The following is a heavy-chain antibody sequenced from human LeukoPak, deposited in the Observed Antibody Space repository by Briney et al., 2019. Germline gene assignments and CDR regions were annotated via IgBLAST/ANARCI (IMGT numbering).Heavy chain of an antibody. D-gene: IGHD3-10*01. CDR1: GFTFINAW. Sequence: GGSLRLSCAASGFTFINAWMAWVRQAPGKGLEWVGRIKAKAHGGTIEYAAPVKGRFTISRDDSKNTLYLQMNSLKTEDTAVYYCAKRGPGSPQSGKYYFDYWGQGTLVTVSS. CDR2: IKAKAHGGTI. CDR3: AKRGPGSPQSGKYYFDY. J-gene: IGHJ4*02. V-gene: IGHV3-15*01.